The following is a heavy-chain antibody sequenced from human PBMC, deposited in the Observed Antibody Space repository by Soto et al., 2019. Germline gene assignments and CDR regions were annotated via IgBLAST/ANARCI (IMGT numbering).Heavy chain of an antibody. V-gene: IGHV3-74*01. CDR1: GFTFSSYW. D-gene: IGHD2-15*01. CDR3: VRASLGVAAATREDY. J-gene: IGHJ4*02. Sequence: EVQLVESGGGLVQPGRSLRLSCAASGFTFSSYWMHWVRQAPVKGLVWVSRSNRDGSSTSYADCVNGRFTISRDNAKNTLYLQMSSLRAEYKAVYSCVRASLGVAAATREDYWGQGTLVTVSS. CDR2: SNRDGSST.